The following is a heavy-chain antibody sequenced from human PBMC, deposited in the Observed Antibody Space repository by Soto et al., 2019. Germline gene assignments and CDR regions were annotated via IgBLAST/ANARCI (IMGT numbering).Heavy chain of an antibody. D-gene: IGHD6-13*01. CDR3: ARAGEAAATQPYFDY. V-gene: IGHV1-46*01. CDR1: GYTFTSYY. Sequence: QVQLVQSGAEVKKPGASVKVSCKASGYTFTSYYMHWVRQAPGQGLEWMGIINPSGGSTSYAQKFQGRVTMTRDTSTSTVYMELSSLRSEDTAVYYCARAGEAAATQPYFDYWGQGTLVTVSS. CDR2: INPSGGST. J-gene: IGHJ4*02.